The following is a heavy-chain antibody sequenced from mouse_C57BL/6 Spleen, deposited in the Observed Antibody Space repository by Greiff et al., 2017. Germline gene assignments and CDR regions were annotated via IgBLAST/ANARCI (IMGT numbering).Heavy chain of an antibody. Sequence: QVQLQQSGAELMKPGASVKLSCKATGYTFTGYWIEWVKQRPGHGLEWIGEILPGNGSTNYNEKFKGKATFTADTSSNTAYMQRSSLTTEDSAIYYCARADYYGSSYWYFDVWGTGTTVTVSS. CDR1: GYTFTGYW. CDR2: ILPGNGST. J-gene: IGHJ1*03. V-gene: IGHV1-9*01. D-gene: IGHD1-1*01. CDR3: ARADYYGSSYWYFDV.